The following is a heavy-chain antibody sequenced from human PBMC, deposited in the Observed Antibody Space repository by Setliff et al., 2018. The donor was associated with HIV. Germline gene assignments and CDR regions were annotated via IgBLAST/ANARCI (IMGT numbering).Heavy chain of an antibody. D-gene: IGHD1-26*01. CDR2: INSDGTST. J-gene: IGHJ4*02. V-gene: IGHV3-74*01. CDR1: GFPFSTYC. Sequence: PGGSLRLSCAASGFPFSTYCMHWVRQAPGKGLVWVSLINSDGTSTTYADSEKGRFTISRDNAKNTLYLQMNSLRAEDTAVYYCTSWQGYSGSTRAFDYWGQGRLVTVSS. CDR3: TSWQGYSGSTRAFDY.